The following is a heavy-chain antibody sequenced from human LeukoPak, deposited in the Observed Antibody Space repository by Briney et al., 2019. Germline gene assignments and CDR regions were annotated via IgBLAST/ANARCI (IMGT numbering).Heavy chain of an antibody. V-gene: IGHV3-64*01. Sequence: GGSLRLSCAASGFTFSSYAMHWVRQAPGKGLEYVSGISNNGGSTYYANSVKGRFTTSRDNSKNTLYLQMGSLRAEDMAVYFCASGFGSSLEDYFDYWGQGTLVTVSS. J-gene: IGHJ4*02. D-gene: IGHD6-6*01. CDR1: GFTFSSYA. CDR2: ISNNGGST. CDR3: ASGFGSSLEDYFDY.